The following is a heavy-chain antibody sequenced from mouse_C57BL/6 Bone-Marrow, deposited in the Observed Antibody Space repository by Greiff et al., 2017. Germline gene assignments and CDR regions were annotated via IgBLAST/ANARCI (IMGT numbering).Heavy chain of an antibody. V-gene: IGHV1-39*01. CDR3: ARGYDYDYAMDY. Sequence: EVQLQQSGPELVKPGASVKISCKASGYSFTDYNMNWVKQSNGKSLEWIGVINPNYGTTSYNQKFKGKATLTVDTSSSTAYMQLNSRTAEDSAVYYGARGYDYDYAMDYWGQGTSVTVSS. CDR1: GYSFTDYN. J-gene: IGHJ4*01. D-gene: IGHD2-4*01. CDR2: INPNYGTT.